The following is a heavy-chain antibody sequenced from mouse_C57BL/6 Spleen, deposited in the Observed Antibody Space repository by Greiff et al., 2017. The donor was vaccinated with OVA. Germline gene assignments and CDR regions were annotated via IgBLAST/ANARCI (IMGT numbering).Heavy chain of an antibody. CDR3: TRGTVVATDWYFDV. V-gene: IGHV1-15*01. Sequence: QVQLQQSGAELVRPGASVTLSCKASGYTFTDYEMHWVKQTPVHGLEWIGAIDPETGGTAYNQKFKGKAILTADKSSSTAYMQLRSLTSEDSAFYDCTRGTVVATDWYFDVWGTGTTLTVSS. CDR2: IDPETGGT. J-gene: IGHJ1*03. D-gene: IGHD1-1*01. CDR1: GYTFTDYE.